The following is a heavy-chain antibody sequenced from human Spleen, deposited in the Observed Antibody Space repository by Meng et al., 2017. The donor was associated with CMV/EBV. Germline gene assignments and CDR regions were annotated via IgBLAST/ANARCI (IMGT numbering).Heavy chain of an antibody. J-gene: IGHJ6*02. CDR1: GYTFTSYY. CDR3: ARGRWELPHYYYYYGMDV. D-gene: IGHD1-26*01. V-gene: IGHV1-46*01. Sequence: ASVKVSCKASGYTFTSYYMHWVRQAPGQGLEWMGIINPSGGSTSYAQKFQGRVTMTRDTSTSTVYMELSSLRSEDTAVYYCARGRWELPHYYYYYGMDVWGQGTTVTVSS. CDR2: INPSGGST.